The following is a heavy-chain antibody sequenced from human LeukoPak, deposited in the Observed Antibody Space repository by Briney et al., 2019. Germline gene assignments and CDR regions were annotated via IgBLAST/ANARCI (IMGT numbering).Heavy chain of an antibody. D-gene: IGHD3-10*01. Sequence: PSETLSLTCAVYGGSFSGYYWSWIRQPPGKGLEWIGEINHSGSTNYNPSLKSRVTISVDTSKNQFSLKLSSVTAADTAVYYCARRREGSGSYGRWPQYKYYFDYWGQGTLVTVSS. CDR2: INHSGST. CDR3: ARRREGSGSYGRWPQYKYYFDY. V-gene: IGHV4-34*01. CDR1: GGSFSGYY. J-gene: IGHJ4*02.